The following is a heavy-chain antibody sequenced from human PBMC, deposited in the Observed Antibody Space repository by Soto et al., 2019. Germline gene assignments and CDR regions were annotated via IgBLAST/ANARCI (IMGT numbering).Heavy chain of an antibody. D-gene: IGHD6-6*01. V-gene: IGHV3-66*01. J-gene: IGHJ5*01. CDR2: IYVGGYT. Sequence: EVQLVKSGGDLVQPGGSLRLSCAASGFTVSNNYMTWVRQAPGKGLEWVSLIYVGGYTYYADSVKGRFTISRDNSKNTLYLQMNSLRAEDTAVYYCAVYAPRHWFDSWGQGTLVTVSS. CDR3: AVYAPRHWFDS. CDR1: GFTVSNNY.